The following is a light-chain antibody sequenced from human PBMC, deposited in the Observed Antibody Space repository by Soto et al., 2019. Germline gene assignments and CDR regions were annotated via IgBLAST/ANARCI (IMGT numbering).Light chain of an antibody. CDR1: QDISTY. CDR2: DAS. V-gene: IGKV1-33*01. J-gene: IGKJ3*01. CDR3: QQYDDTPFS. Sequence: DIQLTQSPSSLSASVGDRVTIAYQASQDISTYLNWYQQKPGKAPKLLIYDASNLETGVPSRFSGSGSGTDFSFTIKSLQPEDIATYYCQQYDDTPFSFGPGTKVDIK.